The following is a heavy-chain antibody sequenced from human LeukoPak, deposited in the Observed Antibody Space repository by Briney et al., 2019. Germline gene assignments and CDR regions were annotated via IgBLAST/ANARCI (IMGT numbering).Heavy chain of an antibody. CDR2: ISAYNGDT. V-gene: IGHV1-18*01. CDR3: ARDLYCSNNICYYDSRHHDY. Sequence: SSVKVSCKASGSTFTSYGISWVRQAPGQGLEWMGWISAYNGDTNFPQKLQGRVTITTDTYTSPAYIELRNLRSDDTGVYYYARDLYCSNNICYYDSRHHDYWGQGTLVTVSS. J-gene: IGHJ4*02. CDR1: GSTFTSYG. D-gene: IGHD2-2*01.